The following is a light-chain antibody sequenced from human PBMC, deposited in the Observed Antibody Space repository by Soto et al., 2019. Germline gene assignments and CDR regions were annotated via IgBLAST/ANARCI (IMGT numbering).Light chain of an antibody. Sequence: QSVLTQPASVSGSPGQSITISCAGTSSYVGAYNYVSWYQQYPGKAPKLMIFDVSNRPSGVSNRFSASKSGNTASLTISGLRAEDEADYYCSSYTSSSTVIFGGGTKVTVL. CDR2: DVS. V-gene: IGLV2-14*01. J-gene: IGLJ2*01. CDR1: SSYVGAYNY. CDR3: SSYTSSSTVI.